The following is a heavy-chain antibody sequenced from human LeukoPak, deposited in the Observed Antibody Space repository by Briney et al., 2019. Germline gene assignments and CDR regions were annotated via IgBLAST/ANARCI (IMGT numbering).Heavy chain of an antibody. CDR1: GFTFSSYD. D-gene: IGHD6-13*01. J-gene: IGHJ4*02. CDR2: IPIIADI. V-gene: IGHV3-13*01. CDR3: ARVFGAVAGYFDY. Sequence: PGGSLRLSCVASGFTFSSYDMHWVRQVTGKGLEWVSAIPIIADIYYADSVKGRFTISRENAKNSLYLQMNSLRAGDTAVYYCARVFGAVAGYFDYWGQGTLVTVSS.